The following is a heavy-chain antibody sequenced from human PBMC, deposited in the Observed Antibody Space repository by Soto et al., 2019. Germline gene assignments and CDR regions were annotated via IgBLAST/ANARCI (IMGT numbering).Heavy chain of an antibody. D-gene: IGHD6-13*01. CDR1: GGSISSYY. CDR2: IYYSGST. Sequence: QVQLQESGPGLVKPSETLSLTCTVSGGSISSYYWSWIRQPPGKGLEWIGYIYYSGSTNYNPSLNSRVTXXVXTXXNHASLKLSSVTAADTAVYYCARDVPPGIAADGGYWGQGTLVTVSS. V-gene: IGHV4-59*01. CDR3: ARDVPPGIAADGGY. J-gene: IGHJ4*02.